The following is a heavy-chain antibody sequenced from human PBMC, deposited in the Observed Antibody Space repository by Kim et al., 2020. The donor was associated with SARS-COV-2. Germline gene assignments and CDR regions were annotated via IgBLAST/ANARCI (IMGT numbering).Heavy chain of an antibody. Sequence: SETLSLTCTVSGGSISSSSYYWGWIRQPPGKGLEWIGSIYYSGSTYYNPSLKSRVTISVDTSKNQFSLKLSSVTAADTAVYYCARVEYYYDSSGYYPFDYWGQGTLVTVSS. D-gene: IGHD3-22*01. CDR3: ARVEYYYDSSGYYPFDY. V-gene: IGHV4-39*01. CDR1: GGSISSSSYY. CDR2: IYYSGST. J-gene: IGHJ4*02.